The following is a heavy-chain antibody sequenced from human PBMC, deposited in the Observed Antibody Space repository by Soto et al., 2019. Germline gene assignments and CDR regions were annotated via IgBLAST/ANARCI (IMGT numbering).Heavy chain of an antibody. CDR3: ANSFVGGDSVWGMDA. CDR2: ISGSGGST. CDR1: GFTFSSYA. J-gene: IGHJ6*02. D-gene: IGHD4-17*01. V-gene: IGHV3-23*01. Sequence: GGSLRLSCAASGFTFSSYAMSWVRQAPGKGLEWVSAISGSGGSTYYADSVKGRFTISRDNSKNTLYLQMNSLRAEDTAVYYCANSFVGGDSVWGMDARGQGTTVTV.